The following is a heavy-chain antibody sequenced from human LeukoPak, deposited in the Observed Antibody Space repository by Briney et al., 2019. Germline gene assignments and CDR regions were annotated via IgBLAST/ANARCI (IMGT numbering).Heavy chain of an antibody. CDR2: IKQDGSEK. Sequence: GGSLRLSCAASGFTFSSYGMSWVRQAPGKGLEWVANIKQDGSEKYYVDSVKGRFTVSRDSAENSLYLQMSSLRAEDTAVYYCARLTQLARGRYWGQGTLVTVSS. CDR1: GFTFSSYG. D-gene: IGHD6-6*01. V-gene: IGHV3-7*03. CDR3: ARLTQLARGRY. J-gene: IGHJ4*02.